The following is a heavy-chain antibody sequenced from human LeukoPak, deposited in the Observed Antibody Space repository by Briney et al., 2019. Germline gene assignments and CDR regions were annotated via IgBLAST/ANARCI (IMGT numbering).Heavy chain of an antibody. CDR1: GGSISSGDYY. D-gene: IGHD2-2*01. CDR3: ASRYCSSTSCYGWAGLDI. Sequence: SETLSLTCTVSGGSISSGDYYWSWIRQPPGKGLEWIGYIYYSGSTYYNPSLKSRVTISVDTSKNQFSLKLSSVTAADTAVHYCASRYCSSTSCYGWAGLDIWGQGTMVTVSS. J-gene: IGHJ3*02. V-gene: IGHV4-30-4*01. CDR2: IYYSGST.